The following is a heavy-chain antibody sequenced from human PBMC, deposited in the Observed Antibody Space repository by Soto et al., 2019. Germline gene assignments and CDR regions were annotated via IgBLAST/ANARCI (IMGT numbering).Heavy chain of an antibody. CDR3: ARIGSWALNFDY. J-gene: IGHJ4*02. V-gene: IGHV3-11*04. CDR2: ITSSGSTI. CDR1: GFTFSDYY. D-gene: IGHD6-13*01. Sequence: PGGSLRLSCAASGFTFSDYYMSWIRQAPGKGLEWVSYITSSGSTIYYADSVKGRFTISRDNAKNSLYLQMNSLRVEDTAVYYCARIGSWALNFDYWGQGTQVTVSS.